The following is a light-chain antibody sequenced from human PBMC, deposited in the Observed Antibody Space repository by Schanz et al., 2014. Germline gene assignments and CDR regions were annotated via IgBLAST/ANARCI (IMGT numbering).Light chain of an antibody. CDR1: SSNIGSNT. J-gene: IGLJ3*02. CDR3: QSYDSRLGGPE. V-gene: IGLV1-44*01. CDR2: SNN. Sequence: QSVLTQPPSASGTPGQRVTISCSGSSSNIGSNTVNWYQQLPGTAPKLLIYSNNQRPSGVPERFSGSKSGTSASLAISGLQAEDEADYYCQSYDSRLGGPEFGGGTKLTVL.